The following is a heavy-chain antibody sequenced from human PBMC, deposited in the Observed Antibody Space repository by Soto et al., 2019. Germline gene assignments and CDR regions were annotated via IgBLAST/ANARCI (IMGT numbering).Heavy chain of an antibody. CDR1: GGSLSAYY. V-gene: IGHV4-4*07. Sequence: KTSETLSLTCTVSGGSLSAYYWSWIRQPAGKGLEWLGRIHTSGSTNYNPSLKSRVTVSIDTSKNQFSLKLSSVTAADTAVFYCARATIVGARDNWFDPWGQGTLVTVSS. CDR3: ARATIVGARDNWFDP. CDR2: IHTSGST. J-gene: IGHJ5*02. D-gene: IGHD1-26*01.